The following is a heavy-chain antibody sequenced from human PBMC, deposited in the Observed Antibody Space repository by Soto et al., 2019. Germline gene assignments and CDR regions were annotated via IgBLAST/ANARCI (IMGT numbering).Heavy chain of an antibody. V-gene: IGHV4-34*01. CDR3: ARPAGYSSGWYRGSGYFQH. Sequence: SETLSLTCAVYGGSFSGYYWSWIRQPPGKGLEWIGEINHSGSTNYNPSLKSRVTISVDTSKNQFSLKLSSVTAADTAVYYCARPAGYSSGWYRGSGYFQHWGQGTLVTVSS. D-gene: IGHD6-19*01. CDR1: GGSFSGYY. CDR2: INHSGST. J-gene: IGHJ1*01.